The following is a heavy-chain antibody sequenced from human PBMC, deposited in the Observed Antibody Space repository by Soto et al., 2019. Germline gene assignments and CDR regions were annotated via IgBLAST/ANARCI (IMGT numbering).Heavy chain of an antibody. V-gene: IGHV3-11*06. D-gene: IGHD3-16*02. Sequence: PGGSLRLSCAASGFTFRDYYMSWIRQAPGKGLEWVSYISSSSYIYYADSVKGRFTISRDNAKNSLYLQMNSLRAEDTAVYYCARDSRPLAYGMDVWGQGTTVTVSS. CDR1: GFTFRDYY. CDR2: ISSSSYI. CDR3: ARDSRPLAYGMDV. J-gene: IGHJ6*02.